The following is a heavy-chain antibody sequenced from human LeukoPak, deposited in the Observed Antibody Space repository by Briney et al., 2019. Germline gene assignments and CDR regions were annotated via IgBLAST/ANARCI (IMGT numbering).Heavy chain of an antibody. V-gene: IGHV3-48*03. D-gene: IGHD3-16*02. CDR2: ISSSGSTI. CDR3: GRDWLGELSPDYYGMDV. J-gene: IGHJ6*04. CDR1: GFTFSSYE. Sequence: PGGSLRLSCAASGFTFSSYEMNWVRQAPGKGLEWVSYISSSGSTIYYADSVKGRFTISRDNAKNSLYLQMNSLRAEDTAVYYWGRDWLGELSPDYYGMDVWGKGTTVTVSP.